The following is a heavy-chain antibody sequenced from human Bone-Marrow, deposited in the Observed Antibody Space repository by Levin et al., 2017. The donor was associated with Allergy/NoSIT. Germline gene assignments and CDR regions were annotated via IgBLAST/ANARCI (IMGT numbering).Heavy chain of an antibody. CDR2: IFSHDEI. V-gene: IGHV2-26*02. J-gene: IGHJ4*02. D-gene: IGHD4-17*01. CDR3: ARMRLDYGLPSGHALLFDY. CDR1: GFSLSDTAMA. Sequence: SGPTLVKPTETLTLTCTISGFSLSDTAMAVSWIRQPPGKALEWLAHIFSHDEISSSPSLKTRLAISRDTSKSQVVLTMTNMDPVDTATYFCARMRLDYGLPSGHALLFDYWGQGALVTVSS.